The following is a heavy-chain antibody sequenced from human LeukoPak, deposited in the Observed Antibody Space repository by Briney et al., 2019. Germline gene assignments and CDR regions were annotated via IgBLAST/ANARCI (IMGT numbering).Heavy chain of an antibody. D-gene: IGHD3-3*01. CDR3: ARGGDAFWSGDYFDY. J-gene: IGHJ4*02. Sequence: GGSLRLSCAASGFTFSSYWMHWVRQAPGKGLVLVSRINSDGSSTSYADSVKGRFTISRDNAKNTLYLQMNSLRAEDTAVYYCARGGDAFWSGDYFDYWGQGTLVTVSS. CDR1: GFTFSSYW. CDR2: INSDGSST. V-gene: IGHV3-74*01.